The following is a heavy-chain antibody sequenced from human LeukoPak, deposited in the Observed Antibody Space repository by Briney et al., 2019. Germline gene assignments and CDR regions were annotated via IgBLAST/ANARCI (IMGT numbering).Heavy chain of an antibody. CDR2: ISGSGGST. D-gene: IGHD4-17*01. V-gene: IGHV3-23*01. CDR3: AKDYGDLKEDF. J-gene: IGHJ4*02. CDR1: GLTFSRHA. Sequence: GGSLRLSCAASGLTFSRHAMSWVRQAPGKGLEWVSSISGSGGSTYYADSVKGRFTISRDNAKNTLYLQMNSLRAEDTAVYHCAKDYGDLKEDFWGQGTLVTVSS.